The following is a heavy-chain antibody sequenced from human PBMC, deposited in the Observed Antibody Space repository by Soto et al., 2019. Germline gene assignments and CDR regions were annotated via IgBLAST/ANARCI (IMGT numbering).Heavy chain of an antibody. D-gene: IGHD3-10*01. CDR3: ARGRTYYDS. J-gene: IGHJ4*02. CDR1: AYSITSDYH. CDR2: IFYSGIH. V-gene: IGHV4-38-2*01. Sequence: PSETLSLTCAVSAYSITSDYHWGWIRQPPGKGLEWIGSIFYSGIHYYNPSLKSRCSMSVDTSKRQLSLRLRFATAADTAVYYCARGRTYYDSWAQGTLVTVPS.